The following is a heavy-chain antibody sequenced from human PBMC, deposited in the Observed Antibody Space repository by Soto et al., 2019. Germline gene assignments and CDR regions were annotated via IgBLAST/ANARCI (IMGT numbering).Heavy chain of an antibody. CDR1: GYTFTSYA. D-gene: IGHD3-22*01. CDR2: ISAYNGNT. J-gene: IGHJ4*02. CDR3: ARDRTWYDSSGYSAY. V-gene: IGHV1-18*01. Sequence: ASVKVSCKASGYTFTSYAMHWVRQAPGQGLEWMGWISAYNGNTNYAQKLQGRVTMTTDTSTSTAYMELRSLRSDDTAVYYCARDRTWYDSSGYSAYWGQGTLVTVSS.